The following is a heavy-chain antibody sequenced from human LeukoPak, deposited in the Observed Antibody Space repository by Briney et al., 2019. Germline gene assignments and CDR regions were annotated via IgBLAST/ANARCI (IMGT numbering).Heavy chain of an antibody. J-gene: IGHJ4*02. CDR3: AREMTTVTTGLFDY. Sequence: GGSLRLSCAASGFTFSDYYMSWIRQAPGKGLEWVSYISSSGSTIYYADSVRGRFTISRDNAKNSLYLQMNSLRAEDTAMYYCAREMTTVTTGLFDYWGQGTLVTVSS. CDR2: ISSSGSTI. D-gene: IGHD4-17*01. CDR1: GFTFSDYY. V-gene: IGHV3-11*01.